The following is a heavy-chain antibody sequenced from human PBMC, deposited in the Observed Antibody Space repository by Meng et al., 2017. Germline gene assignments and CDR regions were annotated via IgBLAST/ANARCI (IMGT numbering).Heavy chain of an antibody. Sequence: QVPLVQCGAEVKKPGASVKVSCKASGYTFTGYYMHWVRQAPGQGLEWMGRINPNSGGTNYAQKFQGRVTMTRDTSISTAYMELSRLRSDDTAVYYCARSIVATMVFDYWGQGTLVTVSS. CDR1: GYTFTGYY. J-gene: IGHJ4*02. CDR3: ARSIVATMVFDY. D-gene: IGHD5-12*01. CDR2: INPNSGGT. V-gene: IGHV1-2*06.